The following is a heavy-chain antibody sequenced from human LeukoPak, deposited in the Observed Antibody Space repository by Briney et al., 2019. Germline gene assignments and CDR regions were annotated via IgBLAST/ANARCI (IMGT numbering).Heavy chain of an antibody. J-gene: IGHJ3*01. CDR1: GGSISRTNYY. D-gene: IGHD5-12*01. Sequence: SETLSLTCTVSGGSISRTNYYWGWIRQPPGKGLEWIASIRHDGHTYYNPSLRSQVTISVDMSRNQFSLKLNSLTAADTAAYYCARQVATKGEWAFDVWGQGTMVTVSS. V-gene: IGHV4-39*07. CDR2: IRHDGHT. CDR3: ARQVATKGEWAFDV.